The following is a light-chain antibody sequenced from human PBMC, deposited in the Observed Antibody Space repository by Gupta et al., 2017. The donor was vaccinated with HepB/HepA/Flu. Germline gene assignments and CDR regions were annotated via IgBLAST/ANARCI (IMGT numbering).Light chain of an antibody. CDR3: QQYNNWPRT. CDR2: GAS. CDR1: QSVSSN. J-gene: IGKJ1*01. Sequence: ELVMTXSPATLSVSPGERATLSCRASQSVSSNLAWYQQKPGQAPRLLIYGASTRATGIPARFSGSGSGTEFTLTISSLQSEDFAVYYCQQYNNWPRTFGQGTKVEIK. V-gene: IGKV3-15*01.